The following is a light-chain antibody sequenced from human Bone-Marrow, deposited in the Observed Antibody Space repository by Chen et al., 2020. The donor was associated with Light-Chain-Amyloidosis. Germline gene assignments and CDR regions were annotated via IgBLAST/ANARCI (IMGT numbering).Light chain of an antibody. V-gene: IGLV2-14*01. Sequence: QSALTKPASVSGSPGQSITISCTGTSSDVGGDNHVSWYQQHPDKVPKLMIYEVTNRPSWVPDRFSGSKSDNTASLTISGLQTEDEADYFCSSYTITNTLVFGSGTRVTVL. CDR1: SSDVGGDNH. J-gene: IGLJ1*01. CDR2: EVT. CDR3: SSYTITNTLV.